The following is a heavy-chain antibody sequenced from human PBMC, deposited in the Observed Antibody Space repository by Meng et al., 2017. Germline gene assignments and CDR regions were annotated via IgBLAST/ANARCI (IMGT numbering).Heavy chain of an antibody. J-gene: IGHJ5*02. CDR3: ARDNIAVAGIWGNWVDP. D-gene: IGHD6-19*01. Sequence: GSLRLSCPVSGGSISSYYWSWIRQPPGKGLEWSGYIYYSGSTNYNPSLKSRVTISVDRSKNQFSLKLSSVTAADTAVYYCARDNIAVAGIWGNWVDPWGQGTMVTVSS. CDR2: IYYSGST. V-gene: IGHV4-59*01. CDR1: GGSISSYY.